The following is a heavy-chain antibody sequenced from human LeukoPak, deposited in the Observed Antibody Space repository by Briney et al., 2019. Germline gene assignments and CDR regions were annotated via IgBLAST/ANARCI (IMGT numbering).Heavy chain of an antibody. J-gene: IGHJ6*02. CDR2: ISYDGTNE. V-gene: IGHV3-30*18. CDR3: AKTYFDYNWPNYYYGMVV. D-gene: IGHD3-9*01. Sequence: PGRSLRLSCAASGFTFNTYGMHWVRQAPGKGLEWVAVISYDGTNEYYGDSVKGRFTISRDNSRNTLYLQMNSLRAEDTAVYYCAKTYFDYNWPNYYYGMVVWGQGTTVTVS. CDR1: GFTFNTYG.